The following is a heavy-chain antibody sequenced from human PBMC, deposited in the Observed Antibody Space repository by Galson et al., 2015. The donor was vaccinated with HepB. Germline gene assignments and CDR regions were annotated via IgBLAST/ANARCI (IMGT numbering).Heavy chain of an antibody. CDR2: ITWNSCSI. J-gene: IGHJ2*01. CDR3: AKDVAVTTLRYFDL. V-gene: IGHV3-9*01. D-gene: IGHD4-17*01. Sequence: SLRLSCAASGFIFDDYAMHWVRQAPGKGLEWVSSITWNSCSIGYADSVKGRFTISRDNAKNSLYLQMNSLTTDDTALYYCAKDVAVTTLRYFDLWGRGTLVAVSS. CDR1: GFIFDDYA.